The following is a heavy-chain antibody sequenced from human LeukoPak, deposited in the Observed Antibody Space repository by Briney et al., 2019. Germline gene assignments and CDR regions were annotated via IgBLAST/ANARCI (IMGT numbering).Heavy chain of an antibody. CDR1: GFSLSTSGVC. Sequence: SGPTLVKPTQTLTLTCTFSGFSLSTSGVCVGWILQPPGKALEWLALIYWDDDRRYSPSLKSRLTITKDTSKSQVVLTMTNMDPVDTATYYCAHRLDSDWAFDYWGQGTLVTVSS. V-gene: IGHV2-5*02. J-gene: IGHJ4*02. CDR2: IYWDDDR. D-gene: IGHD6-19*01. CDR3: AHRLDSDWAFDY.